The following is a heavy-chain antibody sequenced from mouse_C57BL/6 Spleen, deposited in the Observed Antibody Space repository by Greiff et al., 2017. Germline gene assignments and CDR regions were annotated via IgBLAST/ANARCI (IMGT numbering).Heavy chain of an antibody. CDR2: INPSNGGT. Sequence: VQLQQPGTELVKPGASVKLSCKASGYTFTSYWMHWVKQRPGQGLEWIGNINPSNGGTNYNEKFKSKATLTVDKSSSTAYMQLSSLTSEDSAVYYCAREGYYGSSSPYYAMDYWGQGTSVTVSS. J-gene: IGHJ4*01. CDR3: AREGYYGSSSPYYAMDY. CDR1: GYTFTSYW. D-gene: IGHD1-1*01. V-gene: IGHV1-53*01.